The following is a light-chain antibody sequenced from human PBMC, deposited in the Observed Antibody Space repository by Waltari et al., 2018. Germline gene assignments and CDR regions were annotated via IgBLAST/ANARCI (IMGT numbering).Light chain of an antibody. V-gene: IGKV2-40*01. J-gene: IGKJ1*01. CDR1: QSLLDSDDGNTY. Sequence: DIVMTQTPLSLPVTPGEPASISCRSSQSLLDSDDGNTYLDWYLKKPGQSPQRLIYTLSYPASGVPDRFSGSGSGTDFTLKISRVEAEDVGVYYCMQRIEFPSTFGQGTKVEIK. CDR2: TLS. CDR3: MQRIEFPST.